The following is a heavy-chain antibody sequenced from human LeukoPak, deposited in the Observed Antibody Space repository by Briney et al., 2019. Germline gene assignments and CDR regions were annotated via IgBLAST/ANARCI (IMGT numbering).Heavy chain of an antibody. J-gene: IGHJ4*02. D-gene: IGHD3-22*01. CDR2: IKSKTDGGTT. CDR1: GFTFSNAW. Sequence: GGSLRLSCAASGFTFSNAWMSWVRQAPGKGLEWVGRIKSKTDGGTTDYAAPVKGRFTISRDDSKNTLYLQMNSLKTEDTAVYYCTTADDSSGYYTGDWGQGTLVTVSS. V-gene: IGHV3-15*01. CDR3: TTADDSSGYYTGD.